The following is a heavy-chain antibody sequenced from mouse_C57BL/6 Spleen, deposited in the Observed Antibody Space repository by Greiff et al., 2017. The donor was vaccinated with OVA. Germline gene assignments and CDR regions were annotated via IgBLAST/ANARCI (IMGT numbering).Heavy chain of an antibody. CDR3: ARENDYEGGVDY. CDR1: GYSITSGYY. V-gene: IGHV3-6*01. D-gene: IGHD2-4*01. Sequence: EVKLMESGPGLVKPSQSLSLTCSVTGYSITSGYYWNWIRQFPGNKLEWMGYISYDGSNNYNPSLKNRISITRDTSNNQFFLKLNSVTTEDTATYYCARENDYEGGVDYWGQGTTLTVSS. CDR2: ISYDGSN. J-gene: IGHJ2*01.